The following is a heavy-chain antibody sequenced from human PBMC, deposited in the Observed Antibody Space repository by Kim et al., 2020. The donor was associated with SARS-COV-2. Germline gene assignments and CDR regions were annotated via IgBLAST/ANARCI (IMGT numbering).Heavy chain of an antibody. Sequence: ADSVKGRFTISRDNSKNTLYLQRNSLRAEDTAVYYCARLECGGVSEGIDYWGQGTLVTVSS. CDR3: ARLECGGVSEGIDY. J-gene: IGHJ4*02. V-gene: IGHV3-33*01. D-gene: IGHD3-16*01.